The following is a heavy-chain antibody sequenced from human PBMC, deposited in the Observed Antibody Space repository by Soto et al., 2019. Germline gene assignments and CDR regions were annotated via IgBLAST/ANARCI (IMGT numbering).Heavy chain of an antibody. Sequence: PGGSLRLSCAASGLVFSNYGMHWFRQAPGKGLEWVAVIWFDGSTKDYSESVKGRFTVSRDNSKNRVDLQMNSLRAEDTALYYCASAGYSSGWYLDYWGQGT. D-gene: IGHD6-19*01. CDR3: ASAGYSSGWYLDY. CDR1: GLVFSNYG. J-gene: IGHJ4*02. CDR2: IWFDGSTK. V-gene: IGHV3-33*01.